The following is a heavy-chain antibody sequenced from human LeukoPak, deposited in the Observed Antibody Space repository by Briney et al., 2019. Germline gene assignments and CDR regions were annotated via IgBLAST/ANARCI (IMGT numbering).Heavy chain of an antibody. V-gene: IGHV1-69*13. CDR3: ARGPEGYGGNSADYYYYMDV. J-gene: IGHJ6*03. Sequence: ASVKVSCKASGGTFSSYAISWVRQAPGQGLEWMGGIIPIFGTANYAQKFQGRVTITADESTSTAYMELSSLRSEDTAVYYCARGPEGYGGNSADYYYYMDVWGKGTTVTISS. CDR2: IIPIFGTA. D-gene: IGHD4-23*01. CDR1: GGTFSSYA.